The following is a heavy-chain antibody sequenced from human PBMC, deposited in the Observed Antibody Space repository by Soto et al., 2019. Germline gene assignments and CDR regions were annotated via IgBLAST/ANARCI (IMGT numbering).Heavy chain of an antibody. V-gene: IGHV1-3*01. CDR3: ARDKPQYSSGWYVFDY. J-gene: IGHJ4*02. CDR1: GYTFTSYA. CDR2: INAGNGNT. Sequence: ASVKVSCKASGYTFTSYAMHWVRQAPGQRLEWMGWINAGNGNTKYSQKFQGRVTITRETSASTAYMELSSLRSEDTAVYYCARDKPQYSSGWYVFDYWGQGNMVTVSS. D-gene: IGHD6-19*01.